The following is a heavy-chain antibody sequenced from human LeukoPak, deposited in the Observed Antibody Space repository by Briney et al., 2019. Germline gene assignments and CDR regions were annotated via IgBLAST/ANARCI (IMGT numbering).Heavy chain of an antibody. D-gene: IGHD3-9*01. CDR2: INHSGST. Sequence: PSETLSLTCAVYGGSFSGYYWSWIRQPPGKGLEWIGEINHSGSTNYNPSLKSRVTISVDTSKNQFSLKLSSVTAADTAVYYCARRSPVLRYFDWLPNDAFDIWGQGTMVTVSS. V-gene: IGHV4-34*01. J-gene: IGHJ3*02. CDR3: ARRSPVLRYFDWLPNDAFDI. CDR1: GGSFSGYY.